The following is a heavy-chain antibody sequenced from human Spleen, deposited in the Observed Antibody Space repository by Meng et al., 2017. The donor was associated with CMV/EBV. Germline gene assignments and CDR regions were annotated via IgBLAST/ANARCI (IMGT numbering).Heavy chain of an antibody. V-gene: IGHV3-15*01. Sequence: GGSLRLSCAASGFTFSNAWMTWVRQAPGKGLEWVGRIKSKTDGGTTDYAAPVKGRFTISRDDSKSTLYLQVNSLKTEDTAVYYCTTHSGSSHLTYWGQGTLVTVSS. D-gene: IGHD6-13*01. CDR2: IKSKTDGGTT. CDR1: GFTFSNAW. J-gene: IGHJ4*02. CDR3: TTHSGSSHLTY.